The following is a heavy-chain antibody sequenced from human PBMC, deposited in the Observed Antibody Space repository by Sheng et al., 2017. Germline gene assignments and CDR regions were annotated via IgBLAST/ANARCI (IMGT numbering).Heavy chain of an antibody. J-gene: IGHJ6*03. Sequence: EVQLVESGGGLVQPGRSLRLSCAASGFTLSNYEMNWVRQAPGKGPEWVSYISGSGSHIYYADSVKGRFTISRDNAKNSLYLQMNSLRAEDTAVYYCARDLWSGYGDYMDVWGQGTTVTVSS. CDR1: GFTLSNYE. D-gene: IGHD3-3*01. CDR2: ISGSGSHI. V-gene: IGHV3-48*03. CDR3: ARDLWSGYGDYMDV.